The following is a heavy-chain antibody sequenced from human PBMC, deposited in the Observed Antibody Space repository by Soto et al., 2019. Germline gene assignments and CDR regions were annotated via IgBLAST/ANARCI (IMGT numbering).Heavy chain of an antibody. CDR3: AKDPTVTTPYYYYYFMDV. CDR1: GFTFSSYA. Sequence: GGSLRLSCAASGFTFSSYAMSWVRQAPGKGLEWVSAISGSGGSTYYADSVKGRFTISRDNSKNTLYLQMNSLRAEDTAVYYCAKDPTVTTPYYYYYFMDVWGKGTTVTGSS. J-gene: IGHJ6*03. D-gene: IGHD2-21*02. CDR2: ISGSGGST. V-gene: IGHV3-23*01.